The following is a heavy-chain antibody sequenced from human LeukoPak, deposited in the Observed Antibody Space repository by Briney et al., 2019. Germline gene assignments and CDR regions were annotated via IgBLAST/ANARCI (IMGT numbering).Heavy chain of an antibody. CDR1: GGTFSSYA. J-gene: IGHJ4*02. CDR2: IIPIFGTA. D-gene: IGHD2-15*01. V-gene: IGHV1-69*01. CDR3: ARVGSYCSGGSCYSRDYYFDY. Sequence: VASVTVSCTASGGTFSSYAISWVRQAPGQGLEWMGGIIPIFGTANYAQKFQGRVTITEDESTSTAYMGLSSLRSEDTAVYYRARVGSYCSGGSCYSRDYYFDYWGQGTLVTVSS.